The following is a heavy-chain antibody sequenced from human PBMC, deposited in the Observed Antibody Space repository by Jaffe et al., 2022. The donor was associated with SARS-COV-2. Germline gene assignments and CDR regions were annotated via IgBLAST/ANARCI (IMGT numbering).Heavy chain of an antibody. CDR1: GFTFSSYA. V-gene: IGHV3-23*01. Sequence: EVQLLESGGGLVQPGGSLRLSCAASGFTFSSYAMSWVRQAPGKGLEWVSGTSGSGGNTYYGDSVKGRFTISRDNSKNTLYLQMNSLRAEDTAVYYCARHPDRSYYYGMDVWGQGTTVTVSS. CDR3: ARHPDRSYYYGMDV. J-gene: IGHJ6*02. CDR2: TSGSGGNT.